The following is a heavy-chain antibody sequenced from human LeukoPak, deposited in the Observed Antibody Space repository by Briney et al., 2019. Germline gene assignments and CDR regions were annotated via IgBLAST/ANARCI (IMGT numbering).Heavy chain of an antibody. CDR3: ARTSIGYCSGGSCHASYYYYYYMDV. CDR2: ITPIFGTA. Sequence: AASVKLSCKASGGTFSSYAISWVRQAPGQGLEWMGGITPIFGTANYAQKFQGRVTITTDESTSTAYMEVSGLRSEDTAVYYCARTSIGYCSGGSCHASYYYYYYMDVWGKGTTVTVSS. V-gene: IGHV1-69*05. J-gene: IGHJ6*03. D-gene: IGHD2-15*01. CDR1: GGTFSSYA.